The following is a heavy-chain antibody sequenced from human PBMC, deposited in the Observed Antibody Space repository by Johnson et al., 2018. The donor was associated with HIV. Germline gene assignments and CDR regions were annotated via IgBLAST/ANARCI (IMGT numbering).Heavy chain of an antibody. CDR3: ARRGVGATTDAFDI. J-gene: IGHJ3*02. V-gene: IGHV3-30*03. D-gene: IGHD1-26*01. CDR1: GFTFSSYG. Sequence: QVQLVESGGGVVQPGRSLRLSCAASGFTFSSYGMHWVRQAPGKGLEWVAVISYDGSNKYYADSVKGRFTISRDSSKNMLYLQMNSLRTEDTAVYYCARRGVGATTDAFDIWGQGTMVAVSS. CDR2: ISYDGSNK.